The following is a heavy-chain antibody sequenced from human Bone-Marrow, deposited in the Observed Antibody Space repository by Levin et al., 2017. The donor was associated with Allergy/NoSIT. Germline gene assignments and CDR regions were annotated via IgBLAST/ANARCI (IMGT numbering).Heavy chain of an antibody. CDR1: GGTFSSYA. CDR3: ARDLTKIAARPMGDWFDP. D-gene: IGHD6-6*01. V-gene: IGHV1-69*13. Sequence: SVKVSCKASGGTFSSYAISWVRQAPGQGLEWMGGIIPIFGTANYAQKFQGRVTITADESTSTAYMELSSLRSEDTAVYYCARDLTKIAARPMGDWFDPWGQGTLVTVS. CDR2: IIPIFGTA. J-gene: IGHJ5*02.